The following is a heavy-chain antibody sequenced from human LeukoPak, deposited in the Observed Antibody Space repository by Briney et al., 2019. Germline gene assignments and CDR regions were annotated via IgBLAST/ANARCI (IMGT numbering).Heavy chain of an antibody. J-gene: IGHJ4*02. CDR3: AEDFVIFGVVVRGPFDY. CDR1: GFTFSSYG. D-gene: IGHD3-3*01. Sequence: PGRSLRLSCAASGFTFSSYGMHWVRQAPGKGLEWVAVISYDGSNKYYADSVKGRFTISRDNSKNTLYLQMNSLRAEDTAVYYCAEDFVIFGVVVRGPFDYWGQGTLVTVSS. V-gene: IGHV3-30*18. CDR2: ISYDGSNK.